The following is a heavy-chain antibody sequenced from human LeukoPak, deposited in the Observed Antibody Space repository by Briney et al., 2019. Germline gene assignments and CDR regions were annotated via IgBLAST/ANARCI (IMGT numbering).Heavy chain of an antibody. CDR3: ARGDTSSWGFDY. V-gene: IGHV5-51*01. CDR2: IYPGDSDA. D-gene: IGHD6-13*01. Sequence: GESLQISCKGAGYSFTTYWIGWGRRMPGKGLAWMWIIYPGDSDARYSPSFQGQVTISADKSISTAYLQWSTLKASDTAMYYCARGDTSSWGFDYWGRGTLVTVSS. J-gene: IGHJ4*02. CDR1: GYSFTTYW.